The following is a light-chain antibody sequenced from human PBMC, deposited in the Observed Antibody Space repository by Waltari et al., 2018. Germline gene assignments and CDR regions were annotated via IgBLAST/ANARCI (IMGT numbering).Light chain of an antibody. J-gene: IGLJ3*02. CDR1: NSNIGSNS. CDR2: TNN. Sequence: SVLTQPPSASVTPGQRVTISCSGRNSNIGSNSVNWYQQLPGTAPNLLIYTNNQRPSGVPDRFSGSKSGTSATLAIGGLRSADEADYYCAAWDDSLNGWVFGGGTKLTVL. CDR3: AAWDDSLNGWV. V-gene: IGLV1-44*01.